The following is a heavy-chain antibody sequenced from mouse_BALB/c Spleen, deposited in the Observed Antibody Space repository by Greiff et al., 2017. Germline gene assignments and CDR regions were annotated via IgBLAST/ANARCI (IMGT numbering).Heavy chain of an antibody. CDR1: GYTFTSYW. CDR2: IDPSDSYT. V-gene: IGHV1-69*02. J-gene: IGHJ1*01. Sequence: QVQLQQPGAELVKPGASVKLSCKASGYTFTSYWMHWVKQRPGQGLEWIGEIDPSDSYTNYNHKFKGKATLTVDKSSSTAYMQLSSLTSEDSAVYYCARRSPHWYFDVWGAGTTVTVSS. CDR3: ARRSPHWYFDV.